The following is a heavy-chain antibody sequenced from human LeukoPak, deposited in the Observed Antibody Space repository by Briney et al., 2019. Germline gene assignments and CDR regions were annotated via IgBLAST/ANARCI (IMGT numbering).Heavy chain of an antibody. CDR3: ACSGDYNWFDP. CDR2: ISGSGGST. J-gene: IGHJ5*02. D-gene: IGHD2-21*02. CDR1: GFTFSSYA. Sequence: PGGSLRLSCAASGFTFSSYAMSWVRQAPGKGLGWVSAISGSGGSTYYADYGKGRFTIYIHNSKNTLYLQMNSLRADDTAVYYCACSGDYNWFDPWGQGTLVTVSS. V-gene: IGHV3-23*01.